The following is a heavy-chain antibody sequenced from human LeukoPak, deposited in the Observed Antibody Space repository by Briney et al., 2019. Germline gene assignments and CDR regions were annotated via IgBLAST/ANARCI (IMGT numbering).Heavy chain of an antibody. Sequence: GGSLRLSCAASGFTFSSYGMHWARQAPGKGLEWVAFIRYDGSNKYYADSVKGRFTISRVNSKNTLYLQMNSLRAEDTAVYYCAKGLYGVPTRGIDYWGQGTLVTVSS. D-gene: IGHD3-3*01. J-gene: IGHJ4*02. V-gene: IGHV3-30*02. CDR2: IRYDGSNK. CDR3: AKGLYGVPTRGIDY. CDR1: GFTFSSYG.